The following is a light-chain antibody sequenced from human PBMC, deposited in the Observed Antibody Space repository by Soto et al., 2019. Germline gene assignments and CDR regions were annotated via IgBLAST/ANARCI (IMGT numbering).Light chain of an antibody. CDR1: QGIANY. V-gene: IGKV1-39*01. CDR2: AAS. CDR3: TLCVLPPLR. Sequence: QMSISLSSVSASVGDRGTITCPPSQGIANYLNLYQQKPGTAPKLLIFAASSLQSGVPTRLSGSRSGTDFTLTIGCLQAEDFTSYYCTLCVLPPLRFGG. J-gene: IGKJ4*01.